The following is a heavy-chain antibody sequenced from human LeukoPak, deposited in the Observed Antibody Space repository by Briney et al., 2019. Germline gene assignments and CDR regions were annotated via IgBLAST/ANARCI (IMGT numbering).Heavy chain of an antibody. Sequence: SETLSLTCTVSGGSISSSSYYWGWIRQPPGKGLEWIGSIYYSGSTYYNPSLKSRVTISVDTSKNQFSLKLSSVTAADTAVYYCARGGWYYGYWGQGTLVTVSS. CDR1: GGSISSSSYY. J-gene: IGHJ4*02. D-gene: IGHD6-19*01. CDR3: ARGGWYYGY. CDR2: IYYSGST. V-gene: IGHV4-39*07.